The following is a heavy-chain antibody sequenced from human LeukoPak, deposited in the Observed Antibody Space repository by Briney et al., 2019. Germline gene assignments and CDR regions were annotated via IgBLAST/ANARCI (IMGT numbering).Heavy chain of an antibody. J-gene: IGHJ4*02. CDR3: AKGSGTYYTVRTYYFDY. V-gene: IGHV3-23*01. CDR1: GFTFSGHA. Sequence: GGSLRLSCAPSGFTFSGHAMSWVRQAPGKGLEWVSSITGGGGTTYYADSVKVRFTISRDNSKNTVDLQMNSLRAENTAVYYCAKGSGTYYTVRTYYFDYWGQGTLVTVSS. D-gene: IGHD1-26*01. CDR2: ITGGGGTT.